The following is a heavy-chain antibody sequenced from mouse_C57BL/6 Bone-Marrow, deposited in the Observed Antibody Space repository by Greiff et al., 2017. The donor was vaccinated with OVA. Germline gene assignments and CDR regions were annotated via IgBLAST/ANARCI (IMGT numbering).Heavy chain of an antibody. J-gene: IGHJ2*01. D-gene: IGHD1-1*01. CDR1: GYSFTGYF. CDR2: INPYNGDT. V-gene: IGHV1-20*01. Sequence: VHVKQSGPELVKPGDSVKISCKASGYSFTGYFMNWVMQSHGKSLEWIGRINPYNGDTFYNQKFKGKATLTVDKSSSTAHMELRSLTSEDSAVYYCARGRGDYYGSSYYFDYWGQGTTLTVSS. CDR3: ARGRGDYYGSSYYFDY.